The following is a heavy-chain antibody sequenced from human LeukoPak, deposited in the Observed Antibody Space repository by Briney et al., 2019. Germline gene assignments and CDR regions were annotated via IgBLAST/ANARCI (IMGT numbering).Heavy chain of an antibody. Sequence: GESLRLSCAASGFTFNNYAMSWVRHAPGKGLERVSSISGRGSSTFYADSVKGRFTISRDNSKNTLYLQMNSLRAEDTAVYFCAKGSSTVTTVDYWRQGTLVTVSS. CDR2: ISGRGSST. CDR3: AKGSSTVTTVDY. J-gene: IGHJ4*02. D-gene: IGHD4-17*01. V-gene: IGHV3-23*01. CDR1: GFTFNNYA.